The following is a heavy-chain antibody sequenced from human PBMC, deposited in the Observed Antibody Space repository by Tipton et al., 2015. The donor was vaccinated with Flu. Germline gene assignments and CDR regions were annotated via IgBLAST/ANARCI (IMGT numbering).Heavy chain of an antibody. J-gene: IGHJ4*02. V-gene: IGHV3-21*01. CDR1: GFSFNIYT. D-gene: IGHD7-27*01. CDR2: IDPTSSHI. CDR3: ARDYNWGEGY. Sequence: SLRLSCAASGFSFNIYTMMWVRLVPGKGLEWVASIDPTSSHIHYRDSVRSRFTISRDNAKYSVFLHMDNLGDDDTAVYFCARDYNWGEGYWGQGTLVAVSS.